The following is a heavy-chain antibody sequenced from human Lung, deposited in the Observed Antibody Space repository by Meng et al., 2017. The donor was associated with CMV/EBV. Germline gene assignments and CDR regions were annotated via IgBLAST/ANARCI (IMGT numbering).Heavy chain of an antibody. V-gene: IGHV3-74*03. Sequence: GEXXKISCAASGFIFTDYWMHWVRQAPGGGLVWVARISLGESAAPTPEYGDFVQGRFAISRDNAKSTLYLQMHSLRAEDTGIYYCVASTASKTDYWEWCQGTLVTVSS. CDR3: VASTASKTDYWE. CDR2: ISLGESAAPTP. D-gene: IGHD3-9*01. J-gene: IGHJ4*02. CDR1: GFIFTDYW.